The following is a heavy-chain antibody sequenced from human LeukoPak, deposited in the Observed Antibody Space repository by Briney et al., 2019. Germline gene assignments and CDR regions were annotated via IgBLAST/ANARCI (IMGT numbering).Heavy chain of an antibody. CDR1: GGSISNYD. CDR3: ARDRAEGGGYWFDT. J-gene: IGHJ5*02. V-gene: IGHV4-59*01. CDR2: IYYSGST. D-gene: IGHD5-12*01. Sequence: SETLSLTCTVSGGSISNYDWSWIRQPPGKGLEYIGYIYYSGSTNYNPSLKSRVTISVDTSKNQFSLKLTSVTAADTAVYYCARDRAEGGGYWFDTWGQGTLVTVSS.